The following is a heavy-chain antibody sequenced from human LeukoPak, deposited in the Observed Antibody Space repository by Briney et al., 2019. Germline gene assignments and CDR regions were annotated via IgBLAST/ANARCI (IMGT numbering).Heavy chain of an antibody. Sequence: SETLSLTCTVSGGSISSSSYYWGWIRQHPGKGLEWIGYIYYSGSTYYNPSLKSRVTISVDTSKNQFSLKLSSVTAADTAVYYCAREVPGPTYYYDSSGFDYWGQGTLVTVSS. D-gene: IGHD3-22*01. J-gene: IGHJ4*02. CDR3: AREVPGPTYYYDSSGFDY. CDR1: GGSISSSSYY. V-gene: IGHV4-31*03. CDR2: IYYSGST.